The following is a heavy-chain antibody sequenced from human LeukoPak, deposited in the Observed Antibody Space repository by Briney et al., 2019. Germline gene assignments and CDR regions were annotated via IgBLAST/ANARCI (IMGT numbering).Heavy chain of an antibody. D-gene: IGHD3-3*01. V-gene: IGHV1-2*02. CDR1: GYTFTGYY. Sequence: ASVKGSCKASGYTFTGYYMHWVRQAPGQGLEWMGWINPNSGGTNYAQKFQGRVTMTRDTSISTAYMELSRLRSDDTAVYYCARESRETVEFGVDLDAFDIWGQGTMVTVSS. CDR3: ARESRETVEFGVDLDAFDI. CDR2: INPNSGGT. J-gene: IGHJ3*02.